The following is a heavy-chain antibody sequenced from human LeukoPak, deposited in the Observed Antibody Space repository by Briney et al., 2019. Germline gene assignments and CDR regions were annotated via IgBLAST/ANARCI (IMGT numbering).Heavy chain of an antibody. V-gene: IGHV4-61*08. Sequence: SETLSLTCTVSGGSISSGDYYWSWIRQPPGKGLEWIGYIYYSGSTNYNPSLKSRVTISVDTSKNQFSLNLTSVTAADTAVYYCARHASITMVRGSCLDNWGQGALVTVSS. CDR1: GGSISSGDYY. J-gene: IGHJ4*02. D-gene: IGHD3-10*01. CDR2: IYYSGST. CDR3: ARHASITMVRGSCLDN.